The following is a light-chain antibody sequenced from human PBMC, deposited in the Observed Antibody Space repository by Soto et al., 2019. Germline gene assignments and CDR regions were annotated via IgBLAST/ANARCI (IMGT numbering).Light chain of an antibody. CDR2: EVS. J-gene: IGLJ3*02. V-gene: IGLV2-14*01. Sequence: QSALTQPASVSGSPGQSITLSCTGTSNDVGGYNYVSWYQQHPGKAPKLMISEVSNRPSGVSNRFSGSKSGNTASLTISGLQAEDEADYYCSSYATIGTLGGVFGGGTKVTVL. CDR1: SNDVGGYNY. CDR3: SSYATIGTLGGV.